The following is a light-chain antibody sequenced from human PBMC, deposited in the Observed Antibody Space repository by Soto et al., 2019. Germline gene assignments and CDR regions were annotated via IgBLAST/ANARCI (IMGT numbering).Light chain of an antibody. CDR2: DAS. CDR1: QSISSW. V-gene: IGKV1-5*01. J-gene: IGKJ1*01. CDR3: QQYNSYSQT. Sequence: DIQMTQSPSTLSASVGDRVTITCRASQSISSWLAGYQQKPGKAPKLLIYDASRLESGVPSRFSGSGSGTVFPLNISRLQPDDFATYCCQQYNSYSQTFGQGTKVEIK.